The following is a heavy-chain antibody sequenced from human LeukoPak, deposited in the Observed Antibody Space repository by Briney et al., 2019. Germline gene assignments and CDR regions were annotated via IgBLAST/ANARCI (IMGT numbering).Heavy chain of an antibody. J-gene: IGHJ6*02. D-gene: IGHD2-2*01. CDR2: ISYDGSNK. CDR3: AKDRHNKYQLPRYYYYYGMDV. V-gene: IGHV3-30*18. Sequence: GGSLRLSCAASGSTFSSYGMHWVRQAPGEGLEWVAVISYDGSNKYYADSVKGRFTISRDNSKNTLYLQMNSLRAEDTAVYYCAKDRHNKYQLPRYYYYYGMDVWGQGTTVTVSS. CDR1: GSTFSSYG.